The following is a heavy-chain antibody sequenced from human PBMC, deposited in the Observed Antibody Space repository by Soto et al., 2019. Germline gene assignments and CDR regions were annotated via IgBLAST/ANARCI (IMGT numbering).Heavy chain of an antibody. J-gene: IGHJ4*02. CDR2: ISYDGTNH. Sequence: QVQLVESGGGVVQPGGSLTLSCAASRFTFSNYGMHWVRQAPGEGLEWVAVISYDGTNHYYADSVRGRFTLSRDNYKNTLYLHKDRVSSDDPVVYYCASDTTTGVEVPGAPKYWGQGTLVASSS. V-gene: IGHV3-30*03. D-gene: IGHD1-1*01. CDR1: RFTFSNYG. CDR3: ASDTTTGVEVPGAPKY.